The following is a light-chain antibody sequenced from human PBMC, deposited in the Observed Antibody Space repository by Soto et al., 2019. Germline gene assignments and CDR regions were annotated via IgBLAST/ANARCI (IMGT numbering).Light chain of an antibody. CDR1: NIGSKS. J-gene: IGLJ1*01. CDR2: YDS. V-gene: IGLV3-21*04. CDR3: QVWDSSSDHRYV. Sequence: SYELTQPPSVSVAPGKTARITCGGNNIGSKSVHWYLQKPGQAPVLVIYYDSDRPSGIPERFSGSNSGNTATLTISRVEAGDEADYYCQVWDSSSDHRYVFGTGTKVTVL.